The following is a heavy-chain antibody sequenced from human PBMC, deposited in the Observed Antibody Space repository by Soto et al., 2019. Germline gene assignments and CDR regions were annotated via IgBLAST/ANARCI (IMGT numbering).Heavy chain of an antibody. J-gene: IGHJ4*02. D-gene: IGHD3-10*01. CDR1: GGSFSGYY. V-gene: IGHV4-34*01. CDR2: INHSGST. Sequence: SETLSLTCAVYGGSFSGYYWSWIRQPPGKGLEWIGEINHSGSTNYNPSLKSRVTISVDTSKNQFSLKLSSVTAADTAVYYCARGLYYYGSGSYYTFDYWGQGTLVTVSS. CDR3: ARGLYYYGSGSYYTFDY.